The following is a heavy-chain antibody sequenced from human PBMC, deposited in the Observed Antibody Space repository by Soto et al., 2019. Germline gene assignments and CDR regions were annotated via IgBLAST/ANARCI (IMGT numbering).Heavy chain of an antibody. D-gene: IGHD2-15*01. J-gene: IGHJ6*02. V-gene: IGHV1-18*01. Sequence: GASVKVSCKASGYTFTSYGISWVRQAPGQGLEWIGWISAYNGNTNYAQKLQERVTMTTDTSTSTAYMELSSLRSEDTAVYYCAAEPAAGYYYGMDVWGQGTTVTVSS. CDR2: ISAYNGNT. CDR3: AAEPAAGYYYGMDV. CDR1: GYTFTSYG.